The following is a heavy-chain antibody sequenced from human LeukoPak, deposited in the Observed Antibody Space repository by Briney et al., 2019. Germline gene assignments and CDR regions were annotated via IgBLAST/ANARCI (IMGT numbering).Heavy chain of an antibody. J-gene: IGHJ4*02. CDR1: VYTLTELS. D-gene: IGHD1-1*01. Sequence: ASVKVSCNVSVYTLTELSMHWVRQAPGKGLEWLGGFDLEDGERVYAQKLQGRLTMTEDTSTDTAYKELSSLRSDDTATYYCAAGAQLPIDYWGQGTLVTVSS. V-gene: IGHV1-24*01. CDR3: AAGAQLPIDY. CDR2: FDLEDGER.